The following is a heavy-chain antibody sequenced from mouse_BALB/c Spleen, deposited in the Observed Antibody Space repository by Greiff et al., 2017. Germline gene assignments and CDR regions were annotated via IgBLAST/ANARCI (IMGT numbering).Heavy chain of an antibody. CDR1: GFTFSDAW. V-gene: IGHV6-6*01. J-gene: IGHJ2*01. CDR3: TRGYGSSCLYYFDY. D-gene: IGHD1-1*01. Sequence: EVKLEESGGGLVQPGGSMKLSCAASGFTFSDAWMDWVRQSPEKGLEWVAEIRSIANNHATYYAESVKGRFTISRDDSKSSVYLQMNSLRAEDTGIYYCTRGYGSSCLYYFDYWGQGTTLTVSS. CDR2: IRSIANNHAT.